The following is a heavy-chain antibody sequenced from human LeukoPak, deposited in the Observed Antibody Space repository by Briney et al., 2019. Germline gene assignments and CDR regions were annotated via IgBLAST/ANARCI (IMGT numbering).Heavy chain of an antibody. V-gene: IGHV3-30-3*01. D-gene: IGHD6-13*01. CDR1: GFTFSSYA. CDR2: ISYDGSNK. CDR3: ARDRETYSSSWEFDY. J-gene: IGHJ4*02. Sequence: PGRSLRLSCAASGFTFSSYAMHLVRQAPGKGPEWVAVISYDGSNKYYADSVKGRFTISRDNSKNTLYLQMNSLRAEDTAVYYCARDRETYSSSWEFDYWGQGTLVTVSS.